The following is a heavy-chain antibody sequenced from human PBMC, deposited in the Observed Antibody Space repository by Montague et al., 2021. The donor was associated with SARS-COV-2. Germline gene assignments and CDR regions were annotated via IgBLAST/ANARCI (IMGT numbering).Heavy chain of an antibody. J-gene: IGHJ4*02. V-gene: IGHV4-59*01. D-gene: IGHD5-24*01. CDR2: IYYSGST. CDR1: GGSISSYY. Sequence: SETLSLTCAVYGGSISSYYWNWIRQPPGKGLEWIGYIYYSGSTNYNPSLKSRVTISVDTSKNQFSLKLSSVTAADTAVYYCARVFPRWLQFDPYFDYWGQGTLVTVSS. CDR3: ARVFPRWLQFDPYFDY.